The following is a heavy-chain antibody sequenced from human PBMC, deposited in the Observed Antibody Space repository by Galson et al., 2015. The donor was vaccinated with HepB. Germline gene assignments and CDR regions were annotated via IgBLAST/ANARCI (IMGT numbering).Heavy chain of an antibody. D-gene: IGHD3-22*01. V-gene: IGHV1-18*01. CDR2: ISAYNGNT. CDR3: ARDRAHYYDSSGYYYFDY. CDR1: GYTFTSYG. J-gene: IGHJ4*02. Sequence: SVKVSCKASGYTFTSYGISWVRQAPGQGLEWMGWISAYNGNTNYAQKLQGRVTMTTDTSTSTAYMELRSLRSDDTAVYYCARDRAHYYDSSGYYYFDYWGQGTLVTVSS.